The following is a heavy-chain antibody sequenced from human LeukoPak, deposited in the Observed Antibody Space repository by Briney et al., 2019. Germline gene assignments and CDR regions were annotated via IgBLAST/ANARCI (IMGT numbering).Heavy chain of an antibody. CDR2: ISTYSGNT. CDR1: GYTFTSYG. Sequence: ASVKVSCKASGYTFTSYGINWVRQAPGQGLEWMGWISTYSGNTNYAQKFQGRVNVTTDRSTSTAYMELRSLRSDDTAVYYCARDFGAPPYSATRGYYMDVWGKGTTVTVSS. V-gene: IGHV1-18*01. D-gene: IGHD1-26*01. J-gene: IGHJ6*03. CDR3: ARDFGAPPYSATRGYYMDV.